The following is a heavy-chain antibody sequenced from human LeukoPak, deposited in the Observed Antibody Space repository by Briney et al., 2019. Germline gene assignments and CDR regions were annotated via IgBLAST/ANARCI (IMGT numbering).Heavy chain of an antibody. CDR2: INHSGSI. Sequence: SETLSLTCAVYGGSFSGYYWSWIRQPPGKGLEWIGEINHSGSINYNPSLKSRVTISVDTSKNQFPLKLSSVTAADTAVYYCATQAYWYFDLWGRGTLVTVSS. J-gene: IGHJ2*01. V-gene: IGHV4-34*01. CDR1: GGSFSGYY. CDR3: ATQAYWYFDL.